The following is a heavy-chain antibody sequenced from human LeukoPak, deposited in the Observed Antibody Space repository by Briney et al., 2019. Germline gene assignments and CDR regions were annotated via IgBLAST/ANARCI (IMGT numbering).Heavy chain of an antibody. CDR2: ISYDGSNK. J-gene: IGHJ4*02. CDR3: AQDGGYSGYDYYFDY. Sequence: PGGSLRLSCAASGFTFSSYGMRWVRQAPGKGLEWVAVISYDGSNKYYADSVRGRFTISRDNSKNTLYLQMNSLRAEDTAVYYCAQDGGYSGYDYYFDYWGQGTLVTVSS. D-gene: IGHD5-12*01. V-gene: IGHV3-30*18. CDR1: GFTFSSYG.